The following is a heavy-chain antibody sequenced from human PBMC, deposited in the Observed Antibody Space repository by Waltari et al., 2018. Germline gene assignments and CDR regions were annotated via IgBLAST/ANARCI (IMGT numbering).Heavy chain of an antibody. CDR2: IYHSGST. V-gene: IGHV4-4*02. CDR3: ARNAIAAAGTGFDY. CDR1: GGSISSSNW. D-gene: IGHD6-13*01. J-gene: IGHJ4*02. Sequence: QVQLQESGPGLVKPSGTLSLTCAVSGGSISSSNWWSWVRQPPGQGLEGIGEIYHSGSTNYTPSLKRRVTISVDKSKNQFSLKLSSVTAADTAVYYCARNAIAAAGTGFDYWGQGTLVTVSS.